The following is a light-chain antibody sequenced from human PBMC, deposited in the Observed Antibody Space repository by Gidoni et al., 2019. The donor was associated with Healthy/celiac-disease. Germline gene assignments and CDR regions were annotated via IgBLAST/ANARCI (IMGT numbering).Light chain of an antibody. J-gene: IGLJ2*01. CDR3: SSYTGSSTV. Sequence: QSALTQPASVSGSPGQSITISCTGTSSDLGVYNYVSWYQQHPDNAPKLIIYDVSYRPSGISNRFSGSKSGNTASLTISGLQGGDEADYYCSSYTGSSTVFGGGTKLTVL. CDR1: SSDLGVYNY. V-gene: IGLV2-14*03. CDR2: DVS.